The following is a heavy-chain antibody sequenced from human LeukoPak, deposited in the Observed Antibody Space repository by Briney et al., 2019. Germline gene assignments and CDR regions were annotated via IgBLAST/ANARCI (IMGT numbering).Heavy chain of an antibody. CDR3: ARTYYDYVWGTYREDTLDS. V-gene: IGHV1-2*02. CDR1: GYTFTSYG. CDR2: INPNSGGT. J-gene: IGHJ4*02. Sequence: ASVKVSCKASGYTFTSYGISWVRQAPGQGLEWMGWINPNSGGTNYAQKFQGRVTMTRDTSISTAYMELSRLRSDDTAVYYCARTYYDYVWGTYREDTLDSWGQGTLVTVSS. D-gene: IGHD3-16*02.